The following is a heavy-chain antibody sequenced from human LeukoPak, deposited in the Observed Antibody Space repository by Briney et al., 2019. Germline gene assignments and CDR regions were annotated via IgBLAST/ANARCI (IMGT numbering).Heavy chain of an antibody. Sequence: GGSLRLSCAGSGFTFSTYAMHWVRQAPGKGLEWVALFSYDGSTQRYADSVKGRFTISRDNAKDSLYLQMNSLRAEDTAVYYCARAEYAFDIWGQGTMVTVSS. V-gene: IGHV3-30-3*01. CDR2: FSYDGSTQ. CDR3: ARAEYAFDI. CDR1: GFTFSTYA. J-gene: IGHJ3*02.